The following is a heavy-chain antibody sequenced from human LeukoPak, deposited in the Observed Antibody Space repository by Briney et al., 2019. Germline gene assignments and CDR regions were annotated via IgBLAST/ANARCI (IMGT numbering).Heavy chain of an antibody. CDR1: GFTFSSYA. J-gene: IGHJ6*02. D-gene: IGHD2-15*01. CDR2: ISGSGGST. V-gene: IGHV3-23*01. CDR3: ARPYCSGGSCYLYYGMDV. Sequence: GGSLRLSCAASGFTFSSYAMSWVRQAPGKGLEWVSAISGSGGSTYCADSVKGRFTISRDNSKNTLYLQMDSLRAEDTAVYYCARPYCSGGSCYLYYGMDVWGPGTTVTVSS.